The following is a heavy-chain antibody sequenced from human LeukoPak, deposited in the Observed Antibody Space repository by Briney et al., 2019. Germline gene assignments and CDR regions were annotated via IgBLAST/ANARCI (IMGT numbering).Heavy chain of an antibody. J-gene: IGHJ4*02. D-gene: IGHD2-2*01. CDR1: GYTFTSYA. CDR3: ARDLGYCSSTSCPSLFDY. Sequence: ASVKVSCKASGYTFTSYAMHWVRQAPGQRLEWMGWINAGNGNTKYSQKFQGRVTITRDTSASTAYMELSSLRSEDTTVYYCARDLGYCSSTSCPSLFDYWGQGTLVTVSS. V-gene: IGHV1-3*01. CDR2: INAGNGNT.